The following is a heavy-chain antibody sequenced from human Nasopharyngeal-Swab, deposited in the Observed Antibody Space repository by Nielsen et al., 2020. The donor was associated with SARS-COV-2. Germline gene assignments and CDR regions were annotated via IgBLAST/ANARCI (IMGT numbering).Heavy chain of an antibody. D-gene: IGHD6-19*01. Sequence: VLQAPGKGLEWVSGISWNSGSIGYADSVKGRFTISRDNAKNSLYLQMNSLRAEDTALYYCAKAAVAGTYYYYYMDVWGKGTTVTVSS. CDR2: ISWNSGSI. V-gene: IGHV3-9*01. CDR3: AKAAVAGTYYYYYMDV. J-gene: IGHJ6*03.